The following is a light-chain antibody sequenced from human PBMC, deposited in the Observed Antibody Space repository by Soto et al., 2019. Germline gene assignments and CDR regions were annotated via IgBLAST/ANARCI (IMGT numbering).Light chain of an antibody. CDR1: ESISNF. Sequence: DIQMTQSPSTLSASVGDRVTITCRASESISNFLAWYQQKPGKAPNLLIYKASSLESGVPSRFSGSGSGTEFTLTISSLQPDDFATYYCQPYNSYLWTFGQGTKVDIK. CDR3: QPYNSYLWT. V-gene: IGKV1-5*03. J-gene: IGKJ1*01. CDR2: KAS.